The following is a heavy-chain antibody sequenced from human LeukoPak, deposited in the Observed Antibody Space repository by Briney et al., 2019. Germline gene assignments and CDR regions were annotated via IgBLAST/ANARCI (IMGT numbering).Heavy chain of an antibody. CDR2: ISSSSSYT. CDR3: ARGPSRRQGWLVTLDY. D-gene: IGHD6-19*01. J-gene: IGHJ4*02. CDR1: GFTFSDYY. V-gene: IGHV3-11*05. Sequence: GGSLRLSCAASGFTFSDYYMSWIRQAPGKGLEWVSYISSSSSYTNYADSVKGRFTISRDNAKNSLYLQMNSLRAEDTAVYYCARGPSRRQGWLVTLDYWGQGTLATVSS.